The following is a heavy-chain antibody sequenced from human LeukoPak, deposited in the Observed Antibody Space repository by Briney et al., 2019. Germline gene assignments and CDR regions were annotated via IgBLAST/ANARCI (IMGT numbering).Heavy chain of an antibody. V-gene: IGHV1-24*01. J-gene: IGHJ3*02. CDR3: ATYLTYYYDSSGQGAFDI. Sequence: ASVKVSCKDSGYTLTELSMHWVRQAPGKGLEWMGGFDPEDGETIYAQKFQGRVTMTEDTSTDTAYMELSSLRSEDTAVYYCATYLTYYYDSSGQGAFDIWGQGTMVTVSS. CDR1: GYTLTELS. CDR2: FDPEDGET. D-gene: IGHD3-22*01.